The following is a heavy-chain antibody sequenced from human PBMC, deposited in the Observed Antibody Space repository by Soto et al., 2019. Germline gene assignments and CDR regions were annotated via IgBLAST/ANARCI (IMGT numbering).Heavy chain of an antibody. J-gene: IGHJ4*02. V-gene: IGHV4-34*01. CDR1: GGSFSGYC. Sequence: PSETLSLTCAVYGGSFSGYCWSWIRQPPGKGLEWIGEVDHSGSTNYNPSLKSRVTISVDTSKNQFSLKLSSVTAADTAVYYCARGPKEYSSSWYVDWGQGTLVTVSS. D-gene: IGHD6-13*01. CDR3: ARGPKEYSSSWYVD. CDR2: VDHSGST.